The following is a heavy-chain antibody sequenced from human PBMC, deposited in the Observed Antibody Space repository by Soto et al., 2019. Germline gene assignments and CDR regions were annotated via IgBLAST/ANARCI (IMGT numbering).Heavy chain of an antibody. CDR3: ARVKDFWSGPNTSWFDP. Sequence: LPCTVSGGSISSYYWSWIRQPPGKGLELIGYIYYSGSTNYNPSLKSRVTISVDTSKNQFSLKLSSVTAADTAVYYCARVKDFWSGPNTSWFDPWGQGTLVTVSS. D-gene: IGHD3-3*01. V-gene: IGHV4-59*01. J-gene: IGHJ5*02. CDR1: GGSISSYY. CDR2: IYYSGST.